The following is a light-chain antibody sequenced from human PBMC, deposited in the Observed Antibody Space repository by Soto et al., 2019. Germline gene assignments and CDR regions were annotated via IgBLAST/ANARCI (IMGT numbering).Light chain of an antibody. Sequence: PATRNFFQGEIATLSSRASQSVSSRYLAWYQQKPGQAPRLLIHDASSRATGIPDRFSGSGSGTDFTLTISRLEPEDFAVYYCQQYDSSPKTFGQG. CDR3: QQYDSSPKT. J-gene: IGKJ1*01. CDR1: QSVSSRY. V-gene: IGKV3-20*01. CDR2: DAS.